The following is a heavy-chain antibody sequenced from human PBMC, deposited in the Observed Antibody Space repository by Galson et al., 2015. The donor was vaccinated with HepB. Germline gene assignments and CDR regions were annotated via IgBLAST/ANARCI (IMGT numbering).Heavy chain of an antibody. CDR2: INWDGGST. J-gene: IGHJ4*02. V-gene: IGHV3-43*01. D-gene: IGHD3-22*01. CDR3: ARGDYYATSGYSLDY. CDR1: GFTFDDYT. Sequence: SLRLSCAASGFTFDDYTMYWVRQAPGKGLEWVSLINWDGGSTYYADSMRGRFTISRDNSKNSLYLQMNSLRTEDTALYYCARGDYYATSGYSLDYWGQGTLVTVSS.